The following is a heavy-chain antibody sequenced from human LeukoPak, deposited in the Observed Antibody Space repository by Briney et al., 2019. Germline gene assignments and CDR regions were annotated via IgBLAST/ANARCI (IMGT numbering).Heavy chain of an antibody. CDR3: ARDIAVAPNWFDP. CDR1: GGSFSGYY. Sequence: SETLSLTCAVYGGSFSGYYWSWIRQPPGKGLEWIGEINHSGSTNYNPSLKSRVTISVDTSKNQFSLKLSSVTAADTAVYYCARDIAVAPNWFDPWGQGTLVTVSS. V-gene: IGHV4-34*01. CDR2: INHSGST. J-gene: IGHJ5*02. D-gene: IGHD6-19*01.